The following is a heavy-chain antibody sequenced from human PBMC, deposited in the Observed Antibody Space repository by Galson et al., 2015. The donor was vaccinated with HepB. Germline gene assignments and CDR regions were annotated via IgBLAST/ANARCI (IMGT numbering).Heavy chain of an antibody. J-gene: IGHJ4*02. D-gene: IGHD2-2*01. CDR1: GFTFSDAW. CDR3: AWIIKPAATFGH. Sequence: SLRLSCAASGFTFSDAWMSWVRQAPGKGLEWVGRIRSKRNGGATDYAAPVRGRFTISRDDSRNMWYLQMDSLKTEDTAVYYCAWIIKPAATFGHWGQGALVTVSS. V-gene: IGHV3-15*05. CDR2: IRSKRNGGAT.